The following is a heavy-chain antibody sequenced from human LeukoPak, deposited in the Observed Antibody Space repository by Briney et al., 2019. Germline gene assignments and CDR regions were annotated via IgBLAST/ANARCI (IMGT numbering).Heavy chain of an antibody. CDR2: ISGSGGST. Sequence: GGSLRLSCAASGFTFSSYAMSWLRQAPGNGLEWVSAISGSGGSTYYAYSVKGRFTISRDNYKNTLYLQMNSLRAEDTAVYYCAKDASPLDYGDHRVDYFDYWGQGTLVTVSS. J-gene: IGHJ4*02. D-gene: IGHD4-17*01. CDR1: GFTFSSYA. CDR3: AKDASPLDYGDHRVDYFDY. V-gene: IGHV3-23*01.